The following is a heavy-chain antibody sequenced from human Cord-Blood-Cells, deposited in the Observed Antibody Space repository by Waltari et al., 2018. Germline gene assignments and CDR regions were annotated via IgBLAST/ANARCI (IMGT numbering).Heavy chain of an antibody. J-gene: IGHJ4*02. CDR3: WGNWNYFDY. CDR1: GFTFGSYW. CDR2: IKQDGSEK. Sequence: EVQLVESGGGLVKPGGSLRLSWAASGFTFGSYWMSWVRQAPGKGLEWVANIKQDGSEKYYVDSVKGRFTISRDNAKNSLYLQMNSLRAEDTAVYYCWGNWNYFDYWGQGTLVTVSS. D-gene: IGHD1-20*01. V-gene: IGHV3-7*01.